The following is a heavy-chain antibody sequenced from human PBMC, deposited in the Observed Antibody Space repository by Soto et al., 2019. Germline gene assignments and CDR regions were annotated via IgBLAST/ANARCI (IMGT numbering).Heavy chain of an antibody. CDR2: ISGSGRTI. D-gene: IGHD3-16*01. J-gene: IGHJ5*02. CDR1: GIVFSDY. V-gene: IGHV3-11*01. Sequence: QVQLVESGGGLVKPGGSLRLSCAASGIVFSDYMSWVRQAPGKGLEWLSYISGSGRTIYSADSVKGRFTISRDNATNSLYLQMNNVRTEDTAVYYCARLPLPWGWFDPWGQGTLVTVSS. CDR3: ARLPLPWGWFDP.